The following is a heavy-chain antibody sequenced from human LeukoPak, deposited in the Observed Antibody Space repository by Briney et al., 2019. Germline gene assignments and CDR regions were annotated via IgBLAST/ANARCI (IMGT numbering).Heavy chain of an antibody. Sequence: KSSETLSLTCTVYGGSFSGYYWSWIRQPPGKGLEWIGEINHSGSTNYNPSLKSRVTISVDTSKNQSSLKLSSVTAADTAVYYCARGKNNYFDYWGQGTLVTVSS. CDR2: INHSGST. V-gene: IGHV4-34*01. J-gene: IGHJ4*02. CDR3: ARGKNNYFDY. CDR1: GGSFSGYY.